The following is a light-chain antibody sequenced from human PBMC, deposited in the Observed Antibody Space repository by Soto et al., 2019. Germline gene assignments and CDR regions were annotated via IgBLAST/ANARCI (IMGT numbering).Light chain of an antibody. CDR2: EVS. J-gene: IGLJ1*01. Sequence: QSALTQPPSASGSPGQSVTISCTGTSSDVGGYNYVSWYQQHPGKAPKLMIYEVSKRPSGVPDRFSGSKSGNTASLTVSGLQAEDEADYYCSSYAGSTNLFGTGTQLTVL. CDR3: SSYAGSTNL. CDR1: SSDVGGYNY. V-gene: IGLV2-8*01.